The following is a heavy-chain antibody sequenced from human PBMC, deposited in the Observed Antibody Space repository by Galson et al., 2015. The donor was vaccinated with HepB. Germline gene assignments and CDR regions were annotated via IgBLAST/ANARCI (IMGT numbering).Heavy chain of an antibody. D-gene: IGHD2/OR15-2a*01. CDR1: GYTFSSYS. CDR2: IHAGGGTI. J-gene: IGHJ4*02. Sequence: SLRLSCAGSGYTFSSYSVNWVRQAPGKGLEWLSYIHAGGGTILYADSVKGRLTVSRDNAKNSVYLEMNSLRYEDTAVYFCARDRPDSTRGPFDYWGQGTLVTVSS. CDR3: ARDRPDSTRGPFDY. V-gene: IGHV3-48*02.